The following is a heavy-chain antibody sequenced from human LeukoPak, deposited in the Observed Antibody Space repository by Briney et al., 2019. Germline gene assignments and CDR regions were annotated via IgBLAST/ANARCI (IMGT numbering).Heavy chain of an antibody. CDR2: IYSGGST. V-gene: IGHV3-66*01. CDR1: GFTVSSNY. Sequence: GGSLRLSCAASGFTVSSNYMSWVRQAPGKGLEWVSVIYSGGSTYYADSVKGRFTISRDNSKNTLYLQMNSLRAEDTAVYYCARDPWGYGDMYYFDYWGQGTLVTVSS. D-gene: IGHD4-17*01. J-gene: IGHJ4*02. CDR3: ARDPWGYGDMYYFDY.